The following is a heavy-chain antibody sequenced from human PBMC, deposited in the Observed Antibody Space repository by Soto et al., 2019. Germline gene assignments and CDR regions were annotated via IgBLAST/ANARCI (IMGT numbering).Heavy chain of an antibody. CDR1: GFTFSNYA. J-gene: IGHJ4*02. Sequence: EVQLLESGGGLLQPGGSLRLSCTASGFTFSNYAMSWVRQAPGKGLEWVSTFSSGGGGTYYADSVKGRFTISRDNSKNTLSLQMNSRRAEDTAVYYCTKANRYCSGANCFTFDYWGLGTLVTVSS. CDR2: FSSGGGGT. CDR3: TKANRYCSGANCFTFDY. D-gene: IGHD2-15*01. V-gene: IGHV3-23*01.